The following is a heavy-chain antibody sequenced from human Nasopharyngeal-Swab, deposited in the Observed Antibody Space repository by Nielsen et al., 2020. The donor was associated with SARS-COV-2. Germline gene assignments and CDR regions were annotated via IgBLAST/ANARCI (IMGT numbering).Heavy chain of an antibody. V-gene: IGHV3-21*01. J-gene: IGHJ4*02. CDR3: AREKPGDY. Sequence: GESLKISCAASGFTFSSYSMNWVRQAPGKGLEWVSSISSGSSYIYYADSVKGRFTISRDNAKNSLYLQMNSLRAEDTAVYYCAREKPGDYWGQGTLVTVSS. CDR2: ISSGSSYI. D-gene: IGHD1-14*01. CDR1: GFTFSSYS.